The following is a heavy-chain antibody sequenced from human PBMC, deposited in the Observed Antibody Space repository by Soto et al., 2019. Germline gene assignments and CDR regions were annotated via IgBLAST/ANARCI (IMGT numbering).Heavy chain of an antibody. CDR1: GFTFSAFG. D-gene: IGHD3-10*01. J-gene: IGHJ6*02. CDR3: ASVNTVRSWDYDGMDI. Sequence: QLQLVQSGGGVVQPGASVRLSCEASGFTFSAFGMHWVRQAPGKGLEWVAGIRHDGSNDYYSDFAKGRLTISRDNSRDTLYLQINSLRAEASAVYYCASVNTVRSWDYDGMDIWGQGTTVTVSS. V-gene: IGHV3-33*03. CDR2: IRHDGSND.